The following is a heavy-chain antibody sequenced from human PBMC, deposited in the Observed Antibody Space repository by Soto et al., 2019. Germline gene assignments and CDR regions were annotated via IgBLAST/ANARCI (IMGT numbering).Heavy chain of an antibody. J-gene: IGHJ5*02. V-gene: IGHV3-21*01. D-gene: IGHD5-12*01. Sequence: GGSLRLSCAASGFTFSSYSMNWVRQAPGKGLEWVSSISSSSSYIYYADSVKGRFTISRDNAKNSLYLQMNSLRAEDTAVYYCAKDLVGGYDADWFDPWGQGTLVTVSS. CDR3: AKDLVGGYDADWFDP. CDR1: GFTFSSYS. CDR2: ISSSSSYI.